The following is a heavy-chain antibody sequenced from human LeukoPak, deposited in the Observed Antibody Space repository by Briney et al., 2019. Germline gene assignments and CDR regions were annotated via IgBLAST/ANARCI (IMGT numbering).Heavy chain of an antibody. J-gene: IGHJ4*02. CDR2: IYYSGST. D-gene: IGHD6-13*01. CDR1: GGSISSGGYY. Sequence: RPSETLSLTCTVSGGSISSGGYYWRWIRQHPGKGLEWIGYIYYSGSTYYNPSLKSRVTISVDTSKNQFSLKLSSVTAADTAVYYCARCGYSSGWYCAGFDYWGQGTLVTVSS. V-gene: IGHV4-31*03. CDR3: ARCGYSSGWYCAGFDY.